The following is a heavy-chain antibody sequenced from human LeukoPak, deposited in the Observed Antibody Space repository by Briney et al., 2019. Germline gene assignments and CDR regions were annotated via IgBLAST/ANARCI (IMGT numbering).Heavy chain of an antibody. J-gene: IGHJ4*02. CDR2: INPNSGGT. D-gene: IGHD6-13*01. CDR3: ATVGSSWNY. Sequence: ASVKVSCKASGYTFTGYSMHWVRQAPGQGLEWMGWINPNSGGTTYAQKFQGRVTMTRDTSISTAYMEMSRLRSYDTAVYYCATVGSSWNYWGQGTLVTVSS. V-gene: IGHV1-2*02. CDR1: GYTFTGYS.